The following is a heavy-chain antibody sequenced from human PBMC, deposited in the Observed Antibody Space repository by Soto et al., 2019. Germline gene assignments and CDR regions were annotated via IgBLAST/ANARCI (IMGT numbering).Heavy chain of an antibody. Sequence: QITLKESGPTLVKPTQTLTLTCTFSGFSLSTSEVGVGWIRQPPGKALEWLALLYWDDDKRYNPSLKSRLTITKDTSKNQMVLTLTNIDPVDTATYYCVHRAGMGGNSWLPGHWGQGTLVTVSS. V-gene: IGHV2-5*02. CDR2: LYWDDDK. CDR3: VHRAGMGGNSWLPGH. D-gene: IGHD6-13*01. J-gene: IGHJ4*02. CDR1: GFSLSTSEVG.